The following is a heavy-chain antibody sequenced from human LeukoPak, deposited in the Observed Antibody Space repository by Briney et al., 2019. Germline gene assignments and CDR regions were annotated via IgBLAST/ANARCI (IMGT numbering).Heavy chain of an antibody. CDR3: VKEHVDRAFTRSFEI. V-gene: IGHV3-23*01. CDR1: GFTFSDYN. Sequence: PGGSLRLSCAASGFTFSDYNMNWVRQAPGKGLEWVSAISPDNTYYADSVKGRLTISRDDSKNTVYLQTNSPRAEDTARYYCVKEHVDRAFTRSFEIWGQGTVVTVSS. J-gene: IGHJ3*02. D-gene: IGHD3-10*01. CDR2: ISPDNT.